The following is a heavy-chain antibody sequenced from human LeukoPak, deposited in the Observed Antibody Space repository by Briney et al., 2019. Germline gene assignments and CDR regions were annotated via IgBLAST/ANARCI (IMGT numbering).Heavy chain of an antibody. V-gene: IGHV3-30-3*01. CDR3: ARASTGYYFDY. D-gene: IGHD3-9*01. J-gene: IGHJ4*02. CDR1: GFTFSSYA. Sequence: PGGSLRLSCAASGFTFSSYAMHWVRQAPGKGLEWVAVISYDGSNKYYADSVKGRFTISRDNSKNTLYLQMNSLRAEDTAVYYCARASTGYYFDYWGQGTLVTVSS. CDR2: ISYDGSNK.